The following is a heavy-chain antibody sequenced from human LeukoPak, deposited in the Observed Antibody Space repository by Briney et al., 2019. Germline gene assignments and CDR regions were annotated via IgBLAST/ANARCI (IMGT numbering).Heavy chain of an antibody. CDR1: GFTSSDYY. CDR2: ISSSGGTT. J-gene: IGHJ3*01. V-gene: IGHV3-11*01. CDR3: ARSNYYTVDV. D-gene: IGHD3-22*01. Sequence: GGSLRPSCAASGFTSSDYYMTWIRQPPGQGPEWISYISSSGGTTTYVDSVKGRFTISRDNAKNSLYLQMNSLRADDTAVYYCARSNYYTVDVWGQGTMVTVSS.